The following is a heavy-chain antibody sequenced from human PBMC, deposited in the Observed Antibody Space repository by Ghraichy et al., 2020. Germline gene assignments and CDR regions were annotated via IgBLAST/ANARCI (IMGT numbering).Heavy chain of an antibody. Sequence: GESLNISCAASGFTFSSYAMSWVRQAPGKGLEWVSAISGSGGSTYYADSVKGRFTISRDNSKNTLYLQMNSLRAEDTAVYYCAKRGAVGAIIYWGQGTLVTVSS. CDR1: GFTFSSYA. V-gene: IGHV3-23*01. CDR2: ISGSGGST. J-gene: IGHJ4*02. D-gene: IGHD1-26*01. CDR3: AKRGAVGAIIY.